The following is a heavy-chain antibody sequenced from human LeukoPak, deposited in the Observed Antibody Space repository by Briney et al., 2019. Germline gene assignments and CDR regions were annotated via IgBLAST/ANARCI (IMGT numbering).Heavy chain of an antibody. V-gene: IGHV4-31*03. CDR1: GGSISSGGYY. CDR3: SRGQECSNLSFYFDY. D-gene: IGHD6-6*01. Sequence: ASEPLSLTCTVSGGSISSGGYYWSWIRQHPGKGLEWIGYIYYSGSTYYNPSLKSRVTISVDTSKNQFSLKLSSVTDADTAVYYCSRGQECSNLSFYFDYWGQGTLVTVSS. CDR2: IYYSGST. J-gene: IGHJ4*02.